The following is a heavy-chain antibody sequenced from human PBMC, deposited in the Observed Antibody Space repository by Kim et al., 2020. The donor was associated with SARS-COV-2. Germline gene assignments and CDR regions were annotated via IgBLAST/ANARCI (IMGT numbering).Heavy chain of an antibody. CDR2: IYSGGST. CDR3: ARTQTRYSYGVVYYFDY. Sequence: GGSLRLSCAASGFTVSSNYMSWVRQAPGKGLEWVSVIYSGGSTYYADSVKGRFTISRDNSKNTLYLQMNSLRAEDTAVYYCARTQTRYSYGVVYYFDYWGQGTLVTVSS. D-gene: IGHD5-18*01. J-gene: IGHJ4*02. CDR1: GFTVSSNY. V-gene: IGHV3-66*01.